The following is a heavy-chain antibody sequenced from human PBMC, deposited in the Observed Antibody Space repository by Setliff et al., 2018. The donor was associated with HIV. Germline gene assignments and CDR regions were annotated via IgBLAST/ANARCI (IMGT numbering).Heavy chain of an antibody. Sequence: PGESLKISCKGPEYDFTNYWIGWVRQMPGRGLEWLGITYPAASHTRYSPSFQGQVTISVDTSITTVYLQWSSLKASDSAMYYCVRRTWSDVRMDPWGQGTLVTVSS. CDR3: VRRTWSDVRMDP. D-gene: IGHD1-1*01. CDR2: TYPAASHT. J-gene: IGHJ5*02. V-gene: IGHV5-51*01. CDR1: EYDFTNYW.